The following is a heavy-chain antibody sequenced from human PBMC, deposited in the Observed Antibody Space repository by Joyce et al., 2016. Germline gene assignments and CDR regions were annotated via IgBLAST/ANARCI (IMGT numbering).Heavy chain of an antibody. J-gene: IGHJ4*02. D-gene: IGHD3-10*01. V-gene: IGHV3-30*04. Sequence: QVQLVESGGGVVQPGRSLKLSCAASGFTFSDYPMHWVRQAPGKGLDWWAVISSDGSNNFDADSVKGRFTISRDNSKNTLYLQLHSLRAEDTAVYYCARGNYGSGSYRDYWGQGTLVTVSS. CDR3: ARGNYGSGSYRDY. CDR2: ISSDGSNN. CDR1: GFTFSDYP.